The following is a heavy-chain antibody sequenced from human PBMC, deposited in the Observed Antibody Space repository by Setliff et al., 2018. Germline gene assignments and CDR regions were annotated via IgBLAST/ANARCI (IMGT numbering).Heavy chain of an antibody. V-gene: IGHV4-59*01. Sequence: SETLSLTCTVSGDSISTYYWNWIRQPPGKGLEWVGYIWNGGRTKYNPTLESRVTMSLDTSKNQFYLKLASATAADTAVYYCARGARYLDWWLVYWGQGMLVTVSS. J-gene: IGHJ4*02. D-gene: IGHD3-9*01. CDR1: GDSISTYY. CDR3: ARGARYLDWWLVY. CDR2: IWNGGRT.